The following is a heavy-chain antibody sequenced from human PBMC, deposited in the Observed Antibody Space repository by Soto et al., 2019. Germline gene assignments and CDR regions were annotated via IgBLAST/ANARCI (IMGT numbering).Heavy chain of an antibody. J-gene: IGHJ6*02. CDR1: GFTFDDYT. CDR2: ISWDGGST. V-gene: IGHV3-43*01. CDR3: AKDQGLQQLDYYYYGMDV. D-gene: IGHD6-13*01. Sequence: GGSLRLSCAASGFTFDDYTMHWVRQAPGKGLEWVSLISWDGGSTYYADSVKGRFTISRDNSKNSLYLQMNSLRTEDTALYYCAKDQGLQQLDYYYYGMDVWGQGTTVTVSS.